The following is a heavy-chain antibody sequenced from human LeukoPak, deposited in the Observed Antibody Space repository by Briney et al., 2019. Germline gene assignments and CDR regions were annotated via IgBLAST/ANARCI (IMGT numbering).Heavy chain of an antibody. V-gene: IGHV3-23*01. CDR3: AKDRVNWYFDL. D-gene: IGHD3-10*01. J-gene: IGHJ2*01. Sequence: GGSLRLSCAASGFTFSIYAMIWVRQAPGKGLEWVSTISNNGGNTFYADSVKGRFTISRDNSENTLYLQMNSLRAEDTAVYYCAKDRVNWYFDLWGRGTLVTVSS. CDR2: ISNNGGNT. CDR1: GFTFSIYA.